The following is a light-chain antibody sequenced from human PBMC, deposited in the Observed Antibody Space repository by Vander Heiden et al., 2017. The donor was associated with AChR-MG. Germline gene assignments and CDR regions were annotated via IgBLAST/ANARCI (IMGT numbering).Light chain of an antibody. V-gene: IGLV1-47*01. CDR1: PSNMAKND. J-gene: IGLJ3*02. CDR3: AAWDDGLTAPWV. Sequence: QSVLTQTPSVSGTPGQTVSISCSGDPSNMAKNDISWYQRLPGTAPKLLIYRNNQRPSDVPDRFSGSKSGTSASLAIGGLQSEDEGDYFCAAWDDGLTAPWVFGGGTKLTVL. CDR2: RNN.